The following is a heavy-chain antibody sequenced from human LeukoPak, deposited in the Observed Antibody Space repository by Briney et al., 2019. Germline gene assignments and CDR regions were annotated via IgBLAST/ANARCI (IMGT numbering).Heavy chain of an antibody. CDR2: MNPNSGNT. V-gene: IGHV1-8*01. CDR3: ARAPGYTNWFDP. Sequence: ASVKVSCKASGYTFTSYDINWVRQATGQGLEWMGWMNPNSGNTGYAQKFQGRVTMTRNTSISTAYMELSSLRSEDTAVYYCARAPGYTNWFDPWGQGTLVTVSS. D-gene: IGHD3-16*02. CDR1: GYTFTSYD. J-gene: IGHJ5*02.